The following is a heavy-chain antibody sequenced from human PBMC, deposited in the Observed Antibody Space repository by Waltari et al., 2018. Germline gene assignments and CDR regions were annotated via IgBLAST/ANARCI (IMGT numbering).Heavy chain of an antibody. Sequence: EVQLVESGGGLVQPGGSLRLSCSGSGFTFTNHWMSWVRQAPGKGPEWGASIKQDGSEKYYVDSMKGRFTISRDNAKNSLSLQMDSLRAEDTAVYFCARGVTTVEYWGQGTLVTVS. J-gene: IGHJ4*02. CDR1: GFTFTNHW. V-gene: IGHV3-7*04. D-gene: IGHD2-21*02. CDR2: IKQDGSEK. CDR3: ARGVTTVEY.